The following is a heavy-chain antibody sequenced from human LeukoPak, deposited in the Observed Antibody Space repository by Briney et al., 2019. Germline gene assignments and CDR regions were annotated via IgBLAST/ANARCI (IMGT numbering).Heavy chain of an antibody. J-gene: IGHJ3*02. CDR3: ARDSVRHYGSGSYYSPQAFDI. V-gene: IGHV3-7*03. Sequence: GGSLRLSCAASGFTFSSYWMSWVRQAPGKGLEWVANIKQDGSEKYYVDSVKGRFTISRDNAKNSLYLQMNSLRAEDTAVYYCARDSVRHYGSGSYYSPQAFDIWGQGTMVTVSS. CDR1: GFTFSSYW. CDR2: IKQDGSEK. D-gene: IGHD3-10*01.